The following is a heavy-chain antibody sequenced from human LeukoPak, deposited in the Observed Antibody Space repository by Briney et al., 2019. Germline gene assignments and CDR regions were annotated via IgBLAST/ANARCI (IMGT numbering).Heavy chain of an antibody. CDR3: AKVSRGLGDY. Sequence: SVKVSCKASGGTFSSYAISWVRQAPGQGLEWMGGIIPIFGTANYAQKFQGRVTITADESTSTAYMELNSLRVEDTAVYYCAKVSRGLGDYWGQGTLVTVSS. CDR2: IIPIFGTA. CDR1: GGTFSSYA. J-gene: IGHJ4*02. V-gene: IGHV1-69*13.